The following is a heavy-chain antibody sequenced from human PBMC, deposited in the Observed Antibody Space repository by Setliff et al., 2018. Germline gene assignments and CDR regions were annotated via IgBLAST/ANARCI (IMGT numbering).Heavy chain of an antibody. CDR3: AKEIQPRRGPVYDSSGLAFDY. V-gene: IGHV3-30*02. Sequence: LRLSCAASGFAFSIYGIYWFRHTPGKGLEWVAYIRYDGSKKDYADYVRGRFTISRDDSKNTVSLQMNSLRAEDTAIYYCAKEIQPRRGPVYDSSGLAFDYWGQGTLVTVSS. CDR1: GFAFSIYG. CDR2: IRYDGSKK. J-gene: IGHJ4*01. D-gene: IGHD3-22*01.